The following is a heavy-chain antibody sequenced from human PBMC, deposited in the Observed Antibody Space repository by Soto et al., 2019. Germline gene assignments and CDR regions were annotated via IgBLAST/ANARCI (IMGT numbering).Heavy chain of an antibody. Sequence: QVTLKESGPMLVKPTETLTLTCTVSGFSLSNPRMSVSWIRQPPGKALEWLAHIFSNDAESSSSSLRSRLTIPNTTSKGPVDLTMTNIAPVDDATYFCARSPGCGCLGPKAYLGQGTLVTVSS. J-gene: IGHJ4*02. CDR1: GFSLSNPRMS. D-gene: IGHD6-25*01. CDR3: ARSPGCGCLGPKAY. CDR2: IFSNDAE. V-gene: IGHV2-26*01.